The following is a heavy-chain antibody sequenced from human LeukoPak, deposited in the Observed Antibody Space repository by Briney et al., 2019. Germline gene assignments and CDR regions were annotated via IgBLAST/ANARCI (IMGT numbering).Heavy chain of an antibody. CDR3: ARVVAAAGNNWFDP. Sequence: PSETLSLPCAASGDSISSGGYSWSWIRQTPGKGLEWIAYIHDSGSTYNNPSLKTRLSISIDTSKNQFSLKLHSVTAADTAVYYCARVVAAAGNNWFDPWGQGTLVTVSS. V-gene: IGHV4-30-4*07. J-gene: IGHJ5*02. CDR2: IHDSGST. D-gene: IGHD6-13*01. CDR1: GDSISSGGYS.